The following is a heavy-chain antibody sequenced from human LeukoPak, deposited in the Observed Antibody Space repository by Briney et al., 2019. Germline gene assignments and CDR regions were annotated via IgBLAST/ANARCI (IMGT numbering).Heavy chain of an antibody. CDR1: GFTFCSYG. CDR3: ARIGYSSSSFDY. Sequence: PGGSLRLSCAASGFTFCSYGMHWVRQAPGKGLEWVAVISYDGSNKYYADSVKGRFTISRDNSKNTLYLQMNSLRAEDTAVYYCARIGYSSSSFDYWGQGTLVTVSS. D-gene: IGHD6-6*01. V-gene: IGHV3-30*03. CDR2: ISYDGSNK. J-gene: IGHJ4*02.